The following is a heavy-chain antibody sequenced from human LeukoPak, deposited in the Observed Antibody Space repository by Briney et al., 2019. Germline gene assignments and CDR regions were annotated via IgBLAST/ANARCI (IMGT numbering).Heavy chain of an antibody. D-gene: IGHD5-18*01. J-gene: IGHJ6*03. V-gene: IGHV3-48*03. CDR2: ISSSGSTI. CDR3: AKSEAATTAMVFFYYYYMDV. Sequence: PGGSLRLSCAASGFTFSSYEMNWVRQAPGKGLEWVSYISSSGSTIYYADSVKGRFTISRDNAKNSLYLQMNSLRAEDTAVYYCAKSEAATTAMVFFYYYYMDVWGKGTTVTISS. CDR1: GFTFSSYE.